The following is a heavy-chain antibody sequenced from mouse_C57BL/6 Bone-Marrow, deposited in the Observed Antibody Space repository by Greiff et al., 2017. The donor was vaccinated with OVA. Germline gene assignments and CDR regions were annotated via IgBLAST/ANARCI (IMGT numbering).Heavy chain of an antibody. Sequence: EVKLQESGPGLVKPSQSLSLTCSVTGYSITSGYYWNWIRQFPGNKLEWMGYISYDGSNNYNPSLKNRIPITRDTSKNQFFLKLNSVTTEDTATYYCARVPSVLYAMDYWGQGTSVTVSS. CDR1: GYSITSGYY. J-gene: IGHJ4*01. CDR2: ISYDGSN. V-gene: IGHV3-6*01. CDR3: ARVPSVLYAMDY.